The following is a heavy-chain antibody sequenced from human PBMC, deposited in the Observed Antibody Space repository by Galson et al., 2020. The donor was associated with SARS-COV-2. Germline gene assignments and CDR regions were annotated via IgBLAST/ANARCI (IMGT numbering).Heavy chain of an antibody. CDR2: ISGSGGST. CDR3: AKGRDYCSGGSCYPRRTTNYYGMDV. J-gene: IGHJ6*02. V-gene: IGHV3-23*01. D-gene: IGHD2-15*01. Sequence: GGSLRLSCAASGFTFSSYAMSWVRQAPGKGLEWVSAISGSGGSTYYADSVKGRFTISRDNSKNTLYLQMNSLRAEDTAVYYCAKGRDYCSGGSCYPRRTTNYYGMDVWGQGTTVTVSS. CDR1: GFTFSSYA.